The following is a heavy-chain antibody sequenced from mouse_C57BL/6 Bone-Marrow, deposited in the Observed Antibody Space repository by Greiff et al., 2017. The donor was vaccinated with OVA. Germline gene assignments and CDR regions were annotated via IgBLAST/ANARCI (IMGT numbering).Heavy chain of an antibody. J-gene: IGHJ3*01. CDR1: GYTFTSYG. V-gene: IGHV1-81*01. Sequence: VKLQESGAELARPGASVKLSCKASGYTFTSYGISWVKQRTGQGLEWIGEIYPRSGNTYYTEKFKGKATLTADKSSSTAYMQLRSLTSEDSAVYICARRSLRLFAYWGQGTLVTVSA. CDR3: ARRSLRLFAY. D-gene: IGHD1-1*01. CDR2: IYPRSGNT.